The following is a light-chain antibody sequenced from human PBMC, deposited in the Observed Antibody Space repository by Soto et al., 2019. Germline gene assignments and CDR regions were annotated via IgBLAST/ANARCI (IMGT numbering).Light chain of an antibody. CDR1: SGSVSGTLY. CDR2: STN. CDR3: VLYMGGGYGV. J-gene: IGLJ3*02. V-gene: IGLV8-61*01. Sequence: QAVVTQEPSFSVSPGGTVTLTCGVSSGSVSGTLYPSWYQQAPGQAPRTLIYSTNIRSSGVPDRFSGSILGNKAALTITGAQADDESDYYCVLYMGGGYGVFGGGTKVTVL.